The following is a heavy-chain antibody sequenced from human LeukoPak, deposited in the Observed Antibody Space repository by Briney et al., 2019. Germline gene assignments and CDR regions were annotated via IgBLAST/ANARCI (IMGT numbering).Heavy chain of an antibody. Sequence: GGSLRHSCAVSGFTFSTYWMSWVRQAPGKGLEWVANIKEDGSETYYVDSLKGRFTISRDNVKNSLYLQINSLRADDSAVYYCARDSFETDIDYWGQGTLVTVSS. CDR2: IKEDGSET. J-gene: IGHJ4*02. V-gene: IGHV3-7*01. CDR3: ARDSFETDIDY. CDR1: GFTFSTYW. D-gene: IGHD1-14*01.